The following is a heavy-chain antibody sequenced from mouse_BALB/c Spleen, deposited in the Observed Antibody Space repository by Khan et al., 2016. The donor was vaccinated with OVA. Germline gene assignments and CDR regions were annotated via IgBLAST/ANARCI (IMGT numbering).Heavy chain of an antibody. CDR2: INPNNGGT. CDR3: TRSGYGSFAY. J-gene: IGHJ3*01. CDR1: GYIFTSYY. V-gene: IGHV1S81*02. D-gene: IGHD2-2*01. Sequence: VQLQQSGAELVKPGASVKLSCKASGYIFTSYYMYWVKQRPGQGLEWIGEINPNNGGTNFNEKFKSKATLTVDKSSSTAYMQLSSLTSEDSAVYYWTRSGYGSFAYWGQGTLVTVSA.